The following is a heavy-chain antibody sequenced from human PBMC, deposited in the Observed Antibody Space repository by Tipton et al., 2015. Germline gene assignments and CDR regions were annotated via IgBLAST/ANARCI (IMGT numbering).Heavy chain of an antibody. D-gene: IGHD2-21*01. Sequence: QLVQSGGGVVQPGKSLRLSCAGSGFLFGSYGMHWVRQAPGKGLEWVAVIWYDGSNKYYGDSVKGRFTISRDNSNSTLFLQMNSLRADDTAVYYCARDFSYCGGTNCFIDYWGQGTLVTVSS. V-gene: IGHV3-33*01. CDR1: GFLFGSYG. CDR2: IWYDGSNK. J-gene: IGHJ4*02. CDR3: ARDFSYCGGTNCFIDY.